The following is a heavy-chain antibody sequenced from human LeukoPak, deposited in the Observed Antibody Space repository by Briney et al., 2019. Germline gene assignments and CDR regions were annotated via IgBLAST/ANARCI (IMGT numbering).Heavy chain of an antibody. V-gene: IGHV3-23*01. Sequence: PGGSLRLSCAASGFTFSNFAMSWVRQAPGKRLERVAAISGGGGTTNYAESVKGRFTISRDNSKNTLYVQINSLTAEDTAVFYCARRMATATGAFDIWGQGTMVTVSS. CDR2: ISGGGGTT. J-gene: IGHJ3*02. CDR3: ARRMATATGAFDI. D-gene: IGHD2-21*02. CDR1: GFTFSNFA.